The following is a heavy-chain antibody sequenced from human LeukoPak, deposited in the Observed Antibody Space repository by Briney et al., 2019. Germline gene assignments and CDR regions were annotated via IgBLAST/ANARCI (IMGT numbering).Heavy chain of an antibody. J-gene: IGHJ4*02. Sequence: PGGSLRLSCVASGFTLSSYGMSWVRQAPGMGLEWVSSISHSGGNINYAESVKGRFTISRDNSKSTLYLQMNSLRAEDTAVYYCAKRISEVQTLGTFDYWGQGTLVTVSS. D-gene: IGHD1-1*01. CDR2: ISHSGGNI. V-gene: IGHV3-23*01. CDR3: AKRISEVQTLGTFDY. CDR1: GFTLSSYG.